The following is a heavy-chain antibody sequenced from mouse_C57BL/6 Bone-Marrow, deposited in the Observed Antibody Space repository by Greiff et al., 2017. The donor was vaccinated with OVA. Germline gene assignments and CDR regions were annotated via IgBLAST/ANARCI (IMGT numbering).Heavy chain of an antibody. CDR3: ARPSDYYSSSYWYFDV. V-gene: IGHV5-17*01. J-gene: IGHJ1*03. CDR2: ISSGSSTI. D-gene: IGHD1-1*01. Sequence: EVHLVESGGGLVKPGGSLKLSCAASGFTFSDYGMHWVRQAPEKGLEWVAYISSGSSTIYYADTVKGRFTISRDNAKNTLFLQMTSLRSEDTAMYYCARPSDYYSSSYWYFDVWGTGTTVTVSS. CDR1: GFTFSDYG.